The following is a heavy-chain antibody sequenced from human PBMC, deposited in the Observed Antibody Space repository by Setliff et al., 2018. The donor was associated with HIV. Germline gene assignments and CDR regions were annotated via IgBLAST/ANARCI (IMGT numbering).Heavy chain of an antibody. CDR1: GFTFSNAW. CDR2: IKSKTDGGTT. Sequence: PGGSLRLSCAASGFTFSNAWMSWVRQAPGKGLEWVGRIKSKTDGGTTDYAAPVKGRFTISRDNAKNSLYLQMNSLRAEDTAVYYCARVVGYSGYDFGYMDVWGKGTTVTVSS. V-gene: IGHV3-15*01. CDR3: ARVVGYSGYDFGYMDV. D-gene: IGHD5-12*01. J-gene: IGHJ6*03.